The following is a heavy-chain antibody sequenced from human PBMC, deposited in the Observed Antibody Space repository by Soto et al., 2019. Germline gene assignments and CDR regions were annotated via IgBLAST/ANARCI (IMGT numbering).Heavy chain of an antibody. Sequence: LRLSCTASGFAFSQYGMSWVRQAPGKGLEWVSSIRSFDYRTNYADSVKGRFTISRDNSKSTLSLQMNSLRAEDTAVYYCAKDVESGWYEAFDYWGPGTLVTVSS. CDR3: AKDVESGWYEAFDY. CDR2: IRSFDYRT. J-gene: IGHJ4*02. V-gene: IGHV3-23*01. CDR1: GFAFSQYG. D-gene: IGHD6-19*01.